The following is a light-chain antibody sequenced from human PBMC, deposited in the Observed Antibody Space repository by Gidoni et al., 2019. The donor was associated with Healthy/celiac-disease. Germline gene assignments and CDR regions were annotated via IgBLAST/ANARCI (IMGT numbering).Light chain of an antibody. V-gene: IGLV1-40*01. CDR2: GNT. CDR1: SSHIGAGYD. J-gene: IGLJ2*01. Sequence: QSVLPQPPAVSGAPGQRVTISCTGSSSHIGAGYDVHWYQQLPGTAPKLLIYGNTNRPSGVPDRFSGSKSGTSASLATTGLQAEDEADYYCQSYNSSLSGSVFGGGTKLTVL. CDR3: QSYNSSLSGSV.